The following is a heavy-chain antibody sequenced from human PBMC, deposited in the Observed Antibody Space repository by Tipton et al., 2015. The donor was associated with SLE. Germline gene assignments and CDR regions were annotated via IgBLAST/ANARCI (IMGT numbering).Heavy chain of an antibody. D-gene: IGHD5-24*01. CDR1: GFTFSSYW. Sequence: SLRLSCAASGFTFSSYWMSWVRQAPGKGLEWVANIKQDGSEKYYVDSVKGRFTISRDNAKNTLYLQMNSLRAEDTAVYYCAKDIRDGYNEEIGGFDLWGRGTQVTVSS. J-gene: IGHJ2*01. CDR2: IKQDGSEK. V-gene: IGHV3-7*03. CDR3: AKDIRDGYNEEIGGFDL.